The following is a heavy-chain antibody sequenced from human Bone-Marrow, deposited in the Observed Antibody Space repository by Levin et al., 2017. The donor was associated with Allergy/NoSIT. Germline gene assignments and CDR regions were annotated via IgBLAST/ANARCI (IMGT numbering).Heavy chain of an antibody. CDR2: IYYTGST. Sequence: SQTLSLPCTVSGGSIRSSYWSWIRQPPGKGLDWIGYIYYTGSTNYNPSLKSRVTISVDTSKNHFSLKLSSVTAADTAVYYCAKGGGGIAADFWGQGTLVTVSS. V-gene: IGHV4-59*01. D-gene: IGHD6-13*01. J-gene: IGHJ4*02. CDR3: AKGGGGIAADF. CDR1: GGSIRSSY.